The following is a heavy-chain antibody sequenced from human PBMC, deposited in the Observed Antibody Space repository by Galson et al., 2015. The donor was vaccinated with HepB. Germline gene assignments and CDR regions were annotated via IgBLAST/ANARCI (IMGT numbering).Heavy chain of an antibody. CDR1: GYSFTSYW. CDR3: ARHGAGEMATIKGGFDY. Sequence: QSGAEVKKPGESLRISCKGSGYSFTSYWISWVGQMPGKGLEWMGRIDPSDSYTNYSPSFQGHVTISADKSISTAYLQWSSLKASDTAMYYCARHGAGEMATIKGGFDYWGQGTLVTVSS. D-gene: IGHD5-24*01. V-gene: IGHV5-10-1*01. CDR2: IDPSDSYT. J-gene: IGHJ4*02.